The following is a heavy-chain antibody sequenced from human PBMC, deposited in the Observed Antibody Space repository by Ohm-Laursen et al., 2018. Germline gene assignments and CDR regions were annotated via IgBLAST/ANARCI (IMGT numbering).Heavy chain of an antibody. CDR3: TNWGFYY. V-gene: IGHV3-33*06. CDR1: GFTFSRYG. CDR2: IWYDGSNQ. D-gene: IGHD7-27*01. J-gene: IGHJ4*02. Sequence: SLRLSCAASGFTFSRYGMHWVRQAPGKGLEWVAVIWYDGSNQYYADSVKGRFTISRDNAKNSLYLQMNSLRAEDTAVYYCTNWGFYYWGQGTLVTVSS.